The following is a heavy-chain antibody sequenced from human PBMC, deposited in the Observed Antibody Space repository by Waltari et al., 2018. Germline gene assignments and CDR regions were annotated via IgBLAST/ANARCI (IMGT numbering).Heavy chain of an antibody. D-gene: IGHD3-16*01. CDR3: ARDWGRALDI. CDR2: ISSSRSTI. CDR1: GFTFSSYS. Sequence: EVQLVESGGGLVQPGGSLRLSCAASGFTFSSYSMNWVRQAPGKVLELVSYISSSRSTIYYADSVKGRFTIARDNAKNSLYLQMNSLRAEDTAVYYCARDWGRALDIWGQGTMVTVSS. V-gene: IGHV3-48*04. J-gene: IGHJ3*02.